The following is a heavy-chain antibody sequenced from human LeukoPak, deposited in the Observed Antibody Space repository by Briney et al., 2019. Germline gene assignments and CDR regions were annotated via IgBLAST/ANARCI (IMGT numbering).Heavy chain of an antibody. V-gene: IGHV1-69*02. Sequence: SVKVSCKASGGTFSSYTISWVRQAPGQGLEWMGRIIPILGIANYAQKFQGRVTITADKSTSTAYMELSSLRSEDTAVYYCASAMTAMVTREQSSYYYYGMDVWGQGTTVTVSS. CDR2: IIPILGIA. CDR1: GGTFSSYT. CDR3: ASAMTAMVTREQSSYYYYGMDV. J-gene: IGHJ6*02. D-gene: IGHD5-18*01.